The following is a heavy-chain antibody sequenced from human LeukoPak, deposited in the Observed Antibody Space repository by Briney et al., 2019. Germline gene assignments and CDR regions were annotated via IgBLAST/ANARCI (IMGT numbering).Heavy chain of an antibody. V-gene: IGHV3-23*01. Sequence: PGGSLRLSCAASGFTFTNYAMSWVRQAPGKGLEWVSIISGSGAGTYYADSVKGRFTISRDNSKSTLYLQMNSLRVEDTAVYYCAKAPYSVIYYGPDYWGQGTLVIVSS. CDR3: AKAPYSVIYYGPDY. D-gene: IGHD1-26*01. CDR1: GFTFTNYA. J-gene: IGHJ4*02. CDR2: ISGSGAGT.